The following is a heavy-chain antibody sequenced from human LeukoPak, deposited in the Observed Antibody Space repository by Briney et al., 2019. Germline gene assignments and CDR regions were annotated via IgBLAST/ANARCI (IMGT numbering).Heavy chain of an antibody. V-gene: IGHV4-4*07. CDR1: GGSISSYY. CDR3: ARDQVDTAMVFDI. D-gene: IGHD5-18*01. Sequence: SETLSPTCTVSGGSISSYYWSWIRQPPGKGLEWIGRIYTSGSTNYNPSLKGRVTMSVDTSKNQFSLKLSSVTAADTAVYYCARDQVDTAMVFDIWGQGTMVTVSS. CDR2: IYTSGST. J-gene: IGHJ3*02.